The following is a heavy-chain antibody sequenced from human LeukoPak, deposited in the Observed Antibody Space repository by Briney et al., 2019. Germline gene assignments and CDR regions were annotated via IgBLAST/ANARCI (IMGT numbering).Heavy chain of an antibody. CDR1: GGTFSSYA. J-gene: IGHJ1*01. Sequence: SVKVSCKASGGTFSSYAISWVRQAPGQGLEWMGGIIPIFGTANYAQKFQGRVTITTDESTSTAYMELSSLRSEDTAVYYCASRYYYASSGYSPTGYFQHWGQGTLVTVSS. CDR2: IIPIFGTA. V-gene: IGHV1-69*05. CDR3: ASRYYYASSGYSPTGYFQH. D-gene: IGHD3-22*01.